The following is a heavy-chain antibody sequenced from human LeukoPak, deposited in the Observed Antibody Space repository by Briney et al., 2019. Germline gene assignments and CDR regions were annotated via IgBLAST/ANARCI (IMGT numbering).Heavy chain of an antibody. V-gene: IGHV1-2*02. CDR1: GYTFTSYY. CDR2: INPNSGGT. CDR3: AALPRSTSTPYYYYYYMDV. Sequence: GASVKVSCKASGYTFTSYYMHWVRQAPGQGLEWMGWINPNSGGTNYAQKFQGRVTMTRDTSISTAYMELSRLRSDDTAVYYCAALPRSTSTPYYYYYYMDVWGKGTTVTVSS. D-gene: IGHD2-2*01. J-gene: IGHJ6*03.